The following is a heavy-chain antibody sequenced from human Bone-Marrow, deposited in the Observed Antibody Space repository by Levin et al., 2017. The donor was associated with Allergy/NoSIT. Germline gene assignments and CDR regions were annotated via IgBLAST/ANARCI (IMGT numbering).Heavy chain of an antibody. CDR2: ISEDANDK. D-gene: IGHD3-22*01. CDR3: ARDRTSSGYYYAGSAFDI. CDR1: GFTFSTYA. J-gene: IGHJ3*02. V-gene: IGHV3-30*04. Sequence: GGSLRLSCAASGFTFSTYAIHWVRQTPGMALEWVAVISEDANDKDYADSVKGRFTISRDNSKNTLYLQMNSLRAEDTAVYYCARDRTSSGYYYAGSAFDIWGQGTMVTVSS.